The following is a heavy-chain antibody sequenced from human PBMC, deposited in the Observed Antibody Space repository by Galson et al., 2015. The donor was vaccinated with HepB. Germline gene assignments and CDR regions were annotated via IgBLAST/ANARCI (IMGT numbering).Heavy chain of an antibody. Sequence: SLRLSCAASGFTFSSYSMNWVRQAPGKGLEWVSYISSSSSTIYYADSVKGRFTISRDNAKNSLYLQMNSLRAEDTAVYYCARDPADTYYDFWSGYYNSGYWGQGTLVTVSS. CDR2: ISSSSSTI. J-gene: IGHJ4*02. CDR3: ARDPADTYYDFWSGYYNSGY. CDR1: GFTFSSYS. V-gene: IGHV3-48*01. D-gene: IGHD3-3*01.